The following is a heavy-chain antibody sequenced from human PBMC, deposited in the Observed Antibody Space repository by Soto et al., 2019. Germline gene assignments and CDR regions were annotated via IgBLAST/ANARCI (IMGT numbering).Heavy chain of an antibody. J-gene: IGHJ4*02. CDR1: GFTFSSYW. Sequence: EVQLVESGGGLVQPGGSLRLSCAASGFTFSSYWMSWVRQAPGKGLEWVANIKQDGSEKYYVDSVKGRFTISRDNAKNSLYLQMNSLSAEDTAVYYWARFGPVVTSYFDYWGQGTLVTVSS. CDR3: ARFGPVVTSYFDY. D-gene: IGHD2-21*02. CDR2: IKQDGSEK. V-gene: IGHV3-7*03.